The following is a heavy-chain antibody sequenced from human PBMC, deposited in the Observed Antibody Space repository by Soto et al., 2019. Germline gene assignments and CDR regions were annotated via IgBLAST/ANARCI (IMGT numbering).Heavy chain of an antibody. CDR1: GGSISSYY. V-gene: IGHV4-39*01. Sequence: PSETLSLTSPVSGGSISSYYWGWIRQPPGKGLEWIGSIYYSGSTYYNPSLKSRVTISVDTSKNQFSLKLSPVTAADTAVYYCGRHRWYYYGSGSSSWFDPWGQGTLVTVSS. D-gene: IGHD3-10*01. J-gene: IGHJ5*02. CDR2: IYYSGST. CDR3: GRHRWYYYGSGSSSWFDP.